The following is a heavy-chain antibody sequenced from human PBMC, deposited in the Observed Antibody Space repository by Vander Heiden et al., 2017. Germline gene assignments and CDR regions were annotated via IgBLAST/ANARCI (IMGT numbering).Heavy chain of an antibody. CDR3: AKGGYCSGGSCYLLAYFDY. D-gene: IGHD2-15*01. V-gene: IGHV3-23*01. Sequence: EVQLLESGGGLVQPGGSRRLACAASGFTFSGDAMSWVGQAPGKGLEWVSAISGSGGSTYYADSVKGRFTISRDNSKNTLYLQMNSLRAEDTAVYYCAKGGYCSGGSCYLLAYFDYWGQGTLVTVSS. CDR2: ISGSGGST. CDR1: GFTFSGDA. J-gene: IGHJ4*02.